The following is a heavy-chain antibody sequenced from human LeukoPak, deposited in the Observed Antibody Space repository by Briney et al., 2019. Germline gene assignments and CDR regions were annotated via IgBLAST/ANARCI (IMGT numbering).Heavy chain of an antibody. Sequence: KPGGSLRLSCTASGFTFSSYAMTWVRQAPGKGLEWVSSMSSGSRYLYYADSVRGRFTISRDNAKNSLYLVMNSLRAEDTAIHYCARDRPTGASRVFVVQWGQGTLVTVSS. CDR3: ARDRPTGASRVFVVQ. J-gene: IGHJ4*02. CDR2: MSSGSRYL. CDR1: GFTFSSYA. V-gene: IGHV3-21*01. D-gene: IGHD3-3*01.